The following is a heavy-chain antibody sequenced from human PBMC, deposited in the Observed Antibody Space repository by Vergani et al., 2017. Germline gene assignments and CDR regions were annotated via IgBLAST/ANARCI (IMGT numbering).Heavy chain of an antibody. J-gene: IGHJ4*02. CDR1: GYTFTSYA. CDR3: ASEGVGPTRHADCSGGSCYLDY. CDR2: INAGNGNT. D-gene: IGHD2-15*01. Sequence: QVQLVQSGAEVKKPGASVKVSCKASGYTFTSYAMHWVRQAPGQRLEWMGWINAGNGNTKYSQKFQGRVTITRDTSASTAYMELSSVTAADTAVYYCASEGVGPTRHADCSGGSCYLDYWGQGTLVTVSS. V-gene: IGHV1-3*01.